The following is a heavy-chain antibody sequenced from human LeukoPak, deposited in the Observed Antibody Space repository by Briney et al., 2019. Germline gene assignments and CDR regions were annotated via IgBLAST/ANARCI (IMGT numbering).Heavy chain of an antibody. Sequence: GASVKVSCKASGYTFSAYCIHWVRQAPGHGLEWMGWINPNSGGTRFAQKFQGRVTMTRDTSISTAFMELSRLTSGDPAVYYCARVSIVVNDGCGGSYYFHYWGQGSLVTVSS. D-gene: IGHD3-3*02. V-gene: IGHV1-2*02. CDR1: GYTFSAYC. CDR2: INPNSGGT. J-gene: IGHJ4*02. CDR3: ARVSIVVNDGCGGSYYFHY.